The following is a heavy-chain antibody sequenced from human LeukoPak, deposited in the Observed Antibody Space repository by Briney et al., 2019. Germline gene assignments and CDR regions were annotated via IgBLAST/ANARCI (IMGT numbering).Heavy chain of an antibody. V-gene: IGHV4-59*06. CDR1: GGSISSYY. CDR2: IYYSGST. CDR3: AAETYYYDSSGYYDGDY. J-gene: IGHJ4*02. D-gene: IGHD3-22*01. Sequence: PSETLSLTCTVSGGSISSYYWSWIRQPPGKGLEWIGYIYYSGSTYYNPSLKSRVTISVDTSKNQFSLKLSSVTAADTAVYYCAAETYYYDSSGYYDGDYWGQGTLVTVSS.